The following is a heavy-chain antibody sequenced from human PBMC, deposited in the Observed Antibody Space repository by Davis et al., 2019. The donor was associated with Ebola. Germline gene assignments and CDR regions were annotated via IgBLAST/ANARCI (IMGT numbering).Heavy chain of an antibody. Sequence: AASVKVSCKTYDYRFSSYGVSWVRQAPGQGLEWMGWISAYNGKTDYAQKFQDRLTMTTDTSTDTAYMELRSLRSDDTAVYYCARDVVVVAATDWFDPWGQGTLVTVSS. CDR3: ARDVVVVAATDWFDP. J-gene: IGHJ5*02. CDR2: ISAYNGKT. V-gene: IGHV1-18*01. D-gene: IGHD2-15*01. CDR1: DYRFSSYG.